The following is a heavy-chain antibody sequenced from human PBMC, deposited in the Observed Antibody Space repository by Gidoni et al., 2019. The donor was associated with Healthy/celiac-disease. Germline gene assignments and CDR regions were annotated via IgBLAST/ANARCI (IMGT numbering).Heavy chain of an antibody. CDR2: IYYSGST. V-gene: IGHV4-59*01. CDR3: ARENYDFWSGYYRQAGFDY. Sequence: QVQLQESGPGLVKPSETLSLTCTVSGGSISSYYWSWIRQPPGKGLEWIGYIYYSGSTNYNPSLKSRVTISVDTSKHQFSLKLSSVTAADTAVYYCARENYDFWSGYYRQAGFDYWGQGTLVTVSS. J-gene: IGHJ4*02. CDR1: GGSISSYY. D-gene: IGHD3-3*01.